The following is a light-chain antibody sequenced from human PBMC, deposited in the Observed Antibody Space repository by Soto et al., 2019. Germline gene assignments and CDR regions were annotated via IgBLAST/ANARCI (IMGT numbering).Light chain of an antibody. J-gene: IGKJ4*01. CDR1: ENIIQY. Sequence: DIQMTQSPSSLSASLGDRVTITCRASENIIQYLNWYQQRPGKAPKLLIFAASTLQSGVPSRFSGSGSGTDFTLTISSLHPEDFATYYCQQSYSTRLTFCGGTKVEI. CDR3: QQSYSTRLT. V-gene: IGKV1-39*01. CDR2: AAS.